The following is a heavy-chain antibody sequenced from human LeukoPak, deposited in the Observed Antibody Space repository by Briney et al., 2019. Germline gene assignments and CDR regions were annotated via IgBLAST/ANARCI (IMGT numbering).Heavy chain of an antibody. J-gene: IGHJ5*02. CDR2: TSSSSSTI. CDR3: ARSRYCSSTSCYRWFDP. CDR1: GFTFSSYS. V-gene: IGHV3-48*02. Sequence: GGSLRLSCAASGFTFSSYSMNWVRQAPGKGLEWVSYTSSSSSTIYYADSVKGRFTISRDNAKNSLYLQMNSLRDEDTAVYYCARSRYCSSTSCYRWFDPWGQGTLVTVSS. D-gene: IGHD2-2*02.